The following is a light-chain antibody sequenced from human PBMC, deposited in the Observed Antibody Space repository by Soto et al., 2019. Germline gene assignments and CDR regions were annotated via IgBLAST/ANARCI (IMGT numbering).Light chain of an antibody. J-gene: IGKJ2*01. CDR1: QSISSW. Sequence: DIQMTQSPSTLSASVGDRVTITCRASQSISSWLASYQQKPGKAPKLLIYKAPSLESGVPSRFSGSGSGTEFTLTISSLQPDDFETYYFEQYNSYPYNFGQGTKL. CDR3: EQYNSYPYN. V-gene: IGKV1-5*03. CDR2: KAP.